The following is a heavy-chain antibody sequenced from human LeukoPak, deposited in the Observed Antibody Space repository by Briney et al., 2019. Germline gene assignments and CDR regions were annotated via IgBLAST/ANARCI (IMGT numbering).Heavy chain of an antibody. CDR2: IYSSGST. CDR1: GGSISRYY. Sequence: PSETLSLTCTVSGGSISRYYWSWIRQPAGKGLEWIGRIYSSGSTSYNPSLKSRVTMSVDTSKNQFSLKLSSVTAADTAVYYCARVGCSSTSCYRDYYYYMDVWGKGTTVTVSS. J-gene: IGHJ6*03. CDR3: ARVGCSSTSCYRDYYYYMDV. V-gene: IGHV4-4*07. D-gene: IGHD2-2*01.